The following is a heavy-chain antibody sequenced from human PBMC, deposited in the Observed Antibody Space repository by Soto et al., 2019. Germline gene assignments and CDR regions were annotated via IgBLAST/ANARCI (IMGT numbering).Heavy chain of an antibody. CDR2: IYYSGST. Sequence: SETLSLTCTVSGGSISSYYWSWIRQPPGKGLEWIGYIYYSGSTNYNPSLKSRVTISVDTSKNQFSLKLSSVTAADTAVYYCARPWGEWELFDIWGQGTMVTVSS. CDR3: ARPWGEWELFDI. D-gene: IGHD1-26*01. J-gene: IGHJ3*02. V-gene: IGHV4-59*08. CDR1: GGSISSYY.